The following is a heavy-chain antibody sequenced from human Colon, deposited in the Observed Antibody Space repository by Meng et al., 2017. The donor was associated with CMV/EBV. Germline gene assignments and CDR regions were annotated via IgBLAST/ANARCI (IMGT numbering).Heavy chain of an antibody. CDR1: GGSVNSGSYY. Sequence: SETLSLTCSVSGGSVNSGSYYWTWIRQSPEKGLEWIGYISYSGSPNYNPSLKSRVTISVDTSTNQFSLKLSSVTAADTSVYYCARTYYYESSGYYSYYYHSGIDVWGQGTPVTVSS. V-gene: IGHV4-61*01. D-gene: IGHD3-22*01. J-gene: IGHJ6*02. CDR2: ISYSGSP. CDR3: ARTYYYESSGYYSYYYHSGIDV.